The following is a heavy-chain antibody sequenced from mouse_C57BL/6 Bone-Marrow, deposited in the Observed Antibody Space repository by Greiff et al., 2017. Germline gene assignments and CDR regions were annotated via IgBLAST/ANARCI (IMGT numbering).Heavy chain of an antibody. CDR3: ARMDYYGSLDY. V-gene: IGHV1-69*01. D-gene: IGHD1-1*01. Sequence: QVQLKQPGAELVMPGASVKLSCKASGYTFTSYWMPWVKQRPGQGLEWIGEIDPSDSYTNYNQKFKGKSTLTVDKSSSTAYMQLSSLTSEDSAVYYCARMDYYGSLDYWGQGTTLTVSS. CDR2: IDPSDSYT. CDR1: GYTFTSYW. J-gene: IGHJ2*01.